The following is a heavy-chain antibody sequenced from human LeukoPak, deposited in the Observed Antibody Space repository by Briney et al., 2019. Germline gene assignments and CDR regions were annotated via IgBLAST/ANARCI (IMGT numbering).Heavy chain of an antibody. CDR2: IKSKTDGGTT. Sequence: PGGSLRLSCAASGFTFSSYAMSWVRQAPGKGLEWVGRIKSKTDGGTTDYAAPVKGRFTISRDDSKNTLYLQMNSLKTEDTAVYYCTTAGGITIFGVVIPHDYWGQGTLVTVSS. CDR3: TTAGGITIFGVVIPHDY. D-gene: IGHD3-3*01. J-gene: IGHJ4*02. V-gene: IGHV3-15*01. CDR1: GFTFSSYA.